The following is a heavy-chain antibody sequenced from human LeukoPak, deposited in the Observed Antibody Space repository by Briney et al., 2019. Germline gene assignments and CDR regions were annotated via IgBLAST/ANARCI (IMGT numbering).Heavy chain of an antibody. D-gene: IGHD1-26*01. V-gene: IGHV1-46*01. CDR1: GYTFTSYY. CDR3: AGQVGATPSFDY. J-gene: IGHJ4*02. Sequence: ASVKVSCKASGYTFTSYYMHWVRQAPGQGLEWMGIINPSGGSTSYAQKFQGRVTMTRDTSTSTVYMELSSLRSEDTAVYYCAGQVGATPSFDYWGQGTLVTVSS. CDR2: INPSGGST.